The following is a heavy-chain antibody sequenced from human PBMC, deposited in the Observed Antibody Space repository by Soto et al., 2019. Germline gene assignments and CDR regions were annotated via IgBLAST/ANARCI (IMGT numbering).Heavy chain of an antibody. J-gene: IGHJ4*02. V-gene: IGHV4-59*12. D-gene: IGHD3-16*02. Sequence: SETLSLTCTVSGGSIRSYYWSWIRQPPGKGLEWIGYIYYSGSTNYNPSLKSRVTISVDTSKNQFSLKLSSVTAADTAVYYCARELSITFGGVIVSQDYCGQGTLVTVSS. CDR3: ARELSITFGGVIVSQDY. CDR2: IYYSGST. CDR1: GGSIRSYY.